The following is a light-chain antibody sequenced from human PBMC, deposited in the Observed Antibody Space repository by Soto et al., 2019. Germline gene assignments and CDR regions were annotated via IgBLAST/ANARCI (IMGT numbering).Light chain of an antibody. J-gene: IGKJ4*01. V-gene: IGKV1-5*03. Sequence: DIQMTQSPSTLSASVGDRVTITCRASQSFTNWLARYQQKPGKAPKLLIYKASSLEGGVPSRFSGSGSGTDFTLTISSLQPEDFATYYCIQDYNYPLTFGGGTKVDI. CDR2: KAS. CDR1: QSFTNW. CDR3: IQDYNYPLT.